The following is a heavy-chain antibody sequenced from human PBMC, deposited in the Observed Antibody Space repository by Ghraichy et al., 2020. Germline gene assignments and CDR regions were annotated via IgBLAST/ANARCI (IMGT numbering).Heavy chain of an antibody. V-gene: IGHV3-23*01. CDR1: GFTFTSYA. CDR2: ISGGGGST. D-gene: IGHD6-13*01. CDR3: AKSAGSGVAAAGFDP. J-gene: IGHJ5*02. Sequence: GSLRLSCAASGFTFTSYAMTWVRQAPGKGLEWVSSISGGGGSTYYADSVKGRFTISRDNSKNTLYLQMSSLRAEDTAVYYCAKSAGSGVAAAGFDPWGQGTQVTVSS.